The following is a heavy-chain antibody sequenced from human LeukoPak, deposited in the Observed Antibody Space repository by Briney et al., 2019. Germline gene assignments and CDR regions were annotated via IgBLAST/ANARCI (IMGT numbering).Heavy chain of an antibody. J-gene: IGHJ4*02. CDR1: GFIFSSYS. CDR2: ISSSSSYI. Sequence: GGSLRLSCVGSGFIFSSYSMNGVRQAPGKGLEWVSSISSSSSYIYYADSVKGRFTISRDNAKNSLFLQIHSLRAEDTAVYYCARASSNLNYYGSGGLDYWGQGTLVTVSS. CDR3: ARASSNLNYYGSGGLDY. V-gene: IGHV3-21*01. D-gene: IGHD3-10*01.